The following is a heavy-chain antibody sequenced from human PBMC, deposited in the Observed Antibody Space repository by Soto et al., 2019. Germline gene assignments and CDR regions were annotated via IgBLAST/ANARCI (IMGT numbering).Heavy chain of an antibody. CDR2: IIPIFGTA. CDR1: GGTFSSYA. J-gene: IGHJ6*02. CDR3: ARSIAARPYYYGMDF. Sequence: QVQLVQSGAAVKKPGSSVKVSCKAAGGTFSSYAISWVRQAPGQGLEWMGGIIPIFGTANYAQKFQGRVTMTADESTRTAYMELSSLRSEDPAVYYCARSIAARPYYYGMDFWGQGTKVTVSS. D-gene: IGHD6-6*01. V-gene: IGHV1-69*01.